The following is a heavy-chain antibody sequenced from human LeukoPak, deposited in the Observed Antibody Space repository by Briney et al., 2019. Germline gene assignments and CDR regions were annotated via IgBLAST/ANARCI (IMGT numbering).Heavy chain of an antibody. CDR3: AREKPWGTSALDY. Sequence: PSQTLSLTSTVSGGSISSGGYYWSWIRQHPGKGLEWIGYIYYSGSTYYNPSLKSRVTISVDTSKNQFSLKLSSVTAADTAVYYCAREKPWGTSALDYWGQGTLVTVSS. J-gene: IGHJ4*02. D-gene: IGHD1-1*01. V-gene: IGHV4-31*03. CDR1: GGSISSGGYY. CDR2: IYYSGST.